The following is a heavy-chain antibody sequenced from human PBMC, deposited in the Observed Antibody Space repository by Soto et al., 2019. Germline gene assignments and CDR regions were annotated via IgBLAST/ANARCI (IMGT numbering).Heavy chain of an antibody. D-gene: IGHD1-20*01. Sequence: SVKVSCKASGGTFSSYAISWVRQAPGQGLEWMGGIIPIFGTANYAQKFQGRVTITADESTSTAYMELSSLRSEDTAVYYCARGRYNWNPREGMDVWGQGTTVTVSS. CDR3: ARGRYNWNPREGMDV. CDR2: IIPIFGTA. CDR1: GGTFSSYA. J-gene: IGHJ6*02. V-gene: IGHV1-69*13.